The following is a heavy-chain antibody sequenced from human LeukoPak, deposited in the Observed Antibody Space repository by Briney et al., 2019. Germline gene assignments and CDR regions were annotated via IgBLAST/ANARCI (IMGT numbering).Heavy chain of an antibody. CDR1: GFTFSSYW. Sequence: GGSLRLSCAASGFTFSSYWMSWVRQAPGKGLKWVANIKQDGGEKYYVESVKGRFTISRDNVKSSLYLQMNSLRVEDTAVYYCARARGGYDLDYWGQGTLVTVSS. V-gene: IGHV3-7*01. CDR3: ARARGGYDLDY. J-gene: IGHJ4*02. D-gene: IGHD5-12*01. CDR2: IKQDGGEK.